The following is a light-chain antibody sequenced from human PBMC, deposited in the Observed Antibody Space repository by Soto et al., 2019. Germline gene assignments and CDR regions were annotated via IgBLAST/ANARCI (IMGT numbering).Light chain of an antibody. CDR1: QSISNY. J-gene: IGKJ1*01. Sequence: DIQMTQSPSSLSASVGDRVSITCRASQSISNYLNWYQQKPGKAPKLLIYTASSLQSGVPSRFSGSGSGKDLTLTVSSLQPEDFPTYLCQQSYSTLWTVGHGTKVDIK. V-gene: IGKV1-39*01. CDR3: QQSYSTLWT. CDR2: TAS.